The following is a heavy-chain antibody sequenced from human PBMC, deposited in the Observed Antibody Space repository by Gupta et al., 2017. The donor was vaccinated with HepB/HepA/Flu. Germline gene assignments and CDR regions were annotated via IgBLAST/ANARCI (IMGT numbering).Heavy chain of an antibody. D-gene: IGHD2-2*02. CDR2: IFSTGNT. Sequence: QVQLQESGPGLVKPSETLSLTCTVSGDSIISYYWPWIRRPPGKGLEWLGYIFSTGNTNYNPSLKSRVTISVDTSKNQISLKMNSVTAADTAVYYCARASLYNGMDVWGQGTTVTVSS. CDR1: GDSIISYY. J-gene: IGHJ6*02. V-gene: IGHV4-59*01. CDR3: ARASLYNGMDV.